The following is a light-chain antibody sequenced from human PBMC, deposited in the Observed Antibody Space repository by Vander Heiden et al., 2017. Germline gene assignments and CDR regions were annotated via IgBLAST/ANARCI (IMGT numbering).Light chain of an antibody. CDR2: DAS. Sequence: DIQMIHSPSSLSASVRDRVTIPCQASKDISNYLNWYQKKPREAPKLLYSDASNLETGAPSRFRGRGSGTDFPFTMSSLQPEDTATYYCQEYYNLPPTFGGGTKVEIK. J-gene: IGKJ4*01. CDR3: QEYYNLPPT. V-gene: IGKV1-33*01. CDR1: KDISNY.